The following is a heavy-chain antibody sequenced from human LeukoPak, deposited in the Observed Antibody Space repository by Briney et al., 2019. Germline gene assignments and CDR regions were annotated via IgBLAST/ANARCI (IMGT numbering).Heavy chain of an antibody. D-gene: IGHD5-12*01. Sequence: GGSLRLSCVASGFIFSKYWMTWVRQAPGKGLEWVARLHPGGGERNYVGSVEGRFTLFGDNAKSSLFLQMHSLRVEDTAVYFCASVGYSFDYGGQGTLVPVPS. CDR2: LHPGGGER. CDR1: GFIFSKYW. V-gene: IGHV3-7*01. CDR3: ASVGYSFDY. J-gene: IGHJ4*02.